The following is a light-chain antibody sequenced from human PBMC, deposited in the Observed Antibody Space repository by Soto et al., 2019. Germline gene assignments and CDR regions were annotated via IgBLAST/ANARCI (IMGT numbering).Light chain of an antibody. CDR3: QQYHTSSIT. CDR2: KAS. J-gene: IGKJ5*01. V-gene: IGKV1-5*03. Sequence: DIQMTQSPSTLSASVGDRVTITCLASQSIDTWLAWHHQKPGKAPKLLISKASSLESGVSSRFSGSGSGTEFTLTISSLQPDDFATYYCQQYHTSSITFGQGTRLEI. CDR1: QSIDTW.